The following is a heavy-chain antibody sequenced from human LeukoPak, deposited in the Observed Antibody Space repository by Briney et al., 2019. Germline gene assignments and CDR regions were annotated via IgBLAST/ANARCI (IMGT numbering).Heavy chain of an antibody. CDR3: ARLKSGGTDAFDI. D-gene: IGHD4-23*01. CDR1: GFTFSSYA. Sequence: GGSLRLSCAASGFTFSSYAMSWVRQAPGKGLEWVSAISGSGGSTYYADSVKGRFTISRDNSKNTLYLQMNSLRAEDTAVYYCARLKSGGTDAFDIWGQGTMVTVSS. CDR2: ISGSGGST. J-gene: IGHJ3*02. V-gene: IGHV3-23*01.